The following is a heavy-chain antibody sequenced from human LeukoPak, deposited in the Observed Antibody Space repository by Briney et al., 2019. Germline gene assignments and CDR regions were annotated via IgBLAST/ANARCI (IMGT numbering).Heavy chain of an antibody. V-gene: IGHV1-8*03. CDR2: MNPNSGNT. Sequence: ASVKVSCKASGYTFTSYDINWVRQATGQGLEWMGWMNPNSGNTGYAQKFQGRATITRNTSISTAYMELSSLRSEDTAVYYCARAPKVGASNYYYYMDVWGKGTTVTVSS. J-gene: IGHJ6*03. D-gene: IGHD1-26*01. CDR3: ARAPKVGASNYYYYMDV. CDR1: GYTFTSYD.